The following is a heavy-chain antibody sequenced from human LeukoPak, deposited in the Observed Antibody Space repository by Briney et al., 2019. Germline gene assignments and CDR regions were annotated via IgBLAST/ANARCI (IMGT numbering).Heavy chain of an antibody. CDR2: VYTSGST. D-gene: IGHD1-1*01. CDR3: ARNWRRGWFDP. CDR1: GGSISSGSYS. J-gene: IGHJ5*02. Sequence: SETLSLTCTVSGGSISSGSYSWSWIRQPAGKGLEWIGRVYTSGSTNYNPSLKSRVTISVDTSKNQFSLRLSSVTAADTAVYYCARNWRRGWFDPWGQGILVTVSS. V-gene: IGHV4-61*02.